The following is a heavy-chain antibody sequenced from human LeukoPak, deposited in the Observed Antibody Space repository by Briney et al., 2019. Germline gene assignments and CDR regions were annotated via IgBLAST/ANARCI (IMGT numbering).Heavy chain of an antibody. Sequence: QSGGSLRLSCAGSGFSVSSDYMTWVRQAPGKGLEWVSVIYSDGRTYYADSVKGRFTISRDNSKNTVYLQMNSLRAEDTALYYCALAGYRSSGLGVWGQGTLVTVSS. V-gene: IGHV3-53*01. CDR3: ALAGYRSSGLGV. D-gene: IGHD6-13*01. CDR2: IYSDGRT. CDR1: GFSVSSDY. J-gene: IGHJ4*02.